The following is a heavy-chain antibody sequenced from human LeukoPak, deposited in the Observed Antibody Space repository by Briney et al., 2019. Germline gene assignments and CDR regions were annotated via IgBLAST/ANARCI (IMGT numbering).Heavy chain of an antibody. CDR3: ARDHSYSGSYYYYYYMDV. V-gene: IGHV4-4*07. CDR2: IYTSGST. D-gene: IGHD1-26*01. Sequence: PSETLSLTCTVSGGSISSYYWSWIRQPAGKGLEWIGRIYTSGSTNYNPSLKSRVTMSVDTSKNQFSLKLSSVTAADTAVYYCARDHSYSGSYYYYYYMDVWGKGTTVTVSS. J-gene: IGHJ6*03. CDR1: GGSISSYY.